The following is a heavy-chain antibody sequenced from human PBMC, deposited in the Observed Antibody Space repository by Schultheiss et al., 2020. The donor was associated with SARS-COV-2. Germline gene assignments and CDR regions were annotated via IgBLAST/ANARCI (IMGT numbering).Heavy chain of an antibody. J-gene: IGHJ4*02. CDR2: INHSGST. Sequence: SETLSLTCTVSAGSISSSSYYWGWIRQPPGKGLEWIGEINHSGSTNYNPSLKSRVTISVDTSKNQFSLKLSSVTAADTAVYYCASSRGYYYYYFDYWGQGTLVTVSS. V-gene: IGHV4-39*07. CDR3: ASSRGYYYYYFDY. CDR1: AGSISSSSYY. D-gene: IGHD3-22*01.